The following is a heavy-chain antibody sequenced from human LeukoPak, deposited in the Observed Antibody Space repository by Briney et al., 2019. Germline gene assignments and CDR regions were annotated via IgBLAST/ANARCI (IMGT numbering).Heavy chain of an antibody. CDR1: GGSISSYY. CDR3: ARAPLGNNWFDP. CDR2: IYYSGST. V-gene: IGHV4-59*08. J-gene: IGHJ5*02. Sequence: SETLSLTCTVSGGSISSYYWSWIRQPPGKGLEWIGYIYYSGSTNYNPSLKSRVTISVDTSKNQFSLKLSSVTAADTAVYYCARAPLGNNWFDPWGQGTLVTVSS.